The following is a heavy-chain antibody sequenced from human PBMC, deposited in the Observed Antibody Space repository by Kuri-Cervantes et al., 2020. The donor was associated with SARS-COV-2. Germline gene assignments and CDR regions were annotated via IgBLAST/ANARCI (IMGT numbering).Heavy chain of an antibody. J-gene: IGHJ6*03. CDR3: ARSGVSAATGYYYYYMDV. V-gene: IGHV3-23*01. CDR2: ISGSGGST. D-gene: IGHD1-14*01. CDR1: GFTFSSYA. Sequence: GGPLRLPCAASGFTFSSYAMSWVRQAPGKGLERVSAISGSGGSTYYADSVKGRFTISRDNSKNTLYLQMNSLRAEDTAVYYCARSGVSAATGYYYYYMDVWGKGTTVTVSS.